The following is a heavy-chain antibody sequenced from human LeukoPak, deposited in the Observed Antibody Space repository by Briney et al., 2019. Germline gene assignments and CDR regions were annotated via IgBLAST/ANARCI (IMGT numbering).Heavy chain of an antibody. J-gene: IGHJ4*02. D-gene: IGHD3-10*01. V-gene: IGHV3-7*01. Sequence: HPGGSLRLSCAASGFTFSYYWMSWVRQAPGKGLEWVANIKQDGSEKYYVDSVKGRFTISRDNAKNSLYLQMNSLRADDTAVYYCAREVELAGIDYWGQGTLVTVSS. CDR2: IKQDGSEK. CDR3: AREVELAGIDY. CDR1: GFTFSYYW.